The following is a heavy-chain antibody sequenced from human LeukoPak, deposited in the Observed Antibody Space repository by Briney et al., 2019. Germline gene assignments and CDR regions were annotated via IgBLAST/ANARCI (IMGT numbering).Heavy chain of an antibody. V-gene: IGHV3-21*01. D-gene: IGHD2-2*02. CDR3: ARDLLGYNYHYMDV. Sequence: PGGSLRLSCAASGFTFSTYNMNWVRQAPGKGLEWVSSISSSSSYIYYADSLKGRFTISRDNAKKSLFLQMNSLRAEDTAIYYCARDLLGYNYHYMDVWGKGTTVTVSS. CDR1: GFTFSTYN. CDR2: ISSSSSYI. J-gene: IGHJ6*03.